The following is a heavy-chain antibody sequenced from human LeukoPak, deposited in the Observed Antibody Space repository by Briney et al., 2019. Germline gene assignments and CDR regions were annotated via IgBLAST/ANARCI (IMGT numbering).Heavy chain of an antibody. D-gene: IGHD3-10*01. V-gene: IGHV4-59*08. CDR1: GGSISSYY. CDR2: IYYSGST. Sequence: SETLSLTCTVSGGSISSYYWTWIRQPLGKGLEWIGYIYYSGSTNYNPSLKSRVTISVDTSKNQFSLKLSSVTAADTAVYYCARRSYGSASPLRMDVWGQGTTVTVSS. CDR3: ARRSYGSASPLRMDV. J-gene: IGHJ6*02.